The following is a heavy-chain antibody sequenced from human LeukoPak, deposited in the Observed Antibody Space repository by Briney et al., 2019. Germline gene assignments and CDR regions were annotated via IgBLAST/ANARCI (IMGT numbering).Heavy chain of an antibody. Sequence: GGSLRLSCAASGFTFSSYGMSWVRQAPGKGLEWVSAISGSGDTAYYADSVKGRFTISRDNSRNTVFVQMNLLRADDTAVYYCAKGTFHDFWSGPSFDSWGQGTLVTVSS. CDR2: ISGSGDTA. D-gene: IGHD3-3*01. CDR3: AKGTFHDFWSGPSFDS. J-gene: IGHJ4*02. CDR1: GFTFSSYG. V-gene: IGHV3-23*01.